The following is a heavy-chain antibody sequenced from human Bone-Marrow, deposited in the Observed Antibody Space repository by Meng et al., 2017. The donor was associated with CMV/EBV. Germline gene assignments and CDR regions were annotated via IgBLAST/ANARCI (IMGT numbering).Heavy chain of an antibody. V-gene: IGHV3-21*01. Sequence: GESLKISCAASGFTFSSYSMNWVRQAPGKGLEWVSSISSSSSYIYYADSVKGRFTISRDNAKNSLYLQMNSLRAEDTAVYYCAREQGRVLRFLELARTTGGMDVWGQGTTVTVSS. CDR1: GFTFSSYS. J-gene: IGHJ6*02. CDR2: ISSSSSYI. CDR3: AREQGRVLRFLELARTTGGMDV. D-gene: IGHD3-3*01.